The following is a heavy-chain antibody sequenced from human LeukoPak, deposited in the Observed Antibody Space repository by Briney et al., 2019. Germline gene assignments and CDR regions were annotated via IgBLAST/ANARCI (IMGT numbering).Heavy chain of an antibody. J-gene: IGHJ3*02. CDR2: FTYDGDDT. Sequence: GGSLRLSCAASGFTFRRYAMHWVRQAPGKGLEWVAVFTYDGDDTYYADSVEGRFTISRDNSKNTLYLQMNGLRIEDTAVYYCARERDAFDIWGQGTMVTVSS. CDR3: ARERDAFDI. V-gene: IGHV3-30*04. CDR1: GFTFRRYA.